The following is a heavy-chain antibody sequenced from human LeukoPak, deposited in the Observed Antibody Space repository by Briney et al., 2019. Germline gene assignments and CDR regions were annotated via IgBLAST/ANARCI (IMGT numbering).Heavy chain of an antibody. CDR3: AKRTWIQLSPEYYFDY. J-gene: IGHJ4*02. D-gene: IGHD5-18*01. CDR1: GFTFSSYA. CDR2: ISGSGGST. V-gene: IGHV3-23*01. Sequence: GGSLRLSCAASGFTFSSYAMSWVRQAPGKGLEWVSAISGSGGSTYYADSVKGRFTISRDNSKNTLYLQMNSLRAEDTAVYYCAKRTWIQLSPEYYFDYRGQGTLVTVSS.